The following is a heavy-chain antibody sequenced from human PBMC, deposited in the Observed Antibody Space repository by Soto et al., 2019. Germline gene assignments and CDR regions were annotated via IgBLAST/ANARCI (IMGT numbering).Heavy chain of an antibody. D-gene: IGHD3-10*01. CDR1: GFTFSNYG. CDR2: IWYDGSNR. Sequence: QVQLVESGGGVVQRGRSLRLSCAASGFTFSNYGMHWVRQAPGKGLEWVAGIWYDGSNRYYPDSVKGRFTISRHKSRNTLYVHINSQSAEDTAVYYCARDYYCSGKHSMDVWGQGPTVTVSS. V-gene: IGHV3-33*01. CDR3: ARDYYCSGKHSMDV. J-gene: IGHJ6*02.